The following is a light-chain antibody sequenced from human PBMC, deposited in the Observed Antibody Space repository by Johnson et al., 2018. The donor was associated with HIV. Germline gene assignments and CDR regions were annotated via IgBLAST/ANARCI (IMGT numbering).Light chain of an antibody. CDR2: DNN. CDR3: ATWDSSLGAHYV. V-gene: IGLV1-51*01. J-gene: IGLJ1*01. Sequence: QSVLTQPPSVSAAPGQKVTISCSGSSSNIGNNYVSWYQQLPGTAPKLLIYDNNKRPSGIPDRFSASKSGTSATLDITGLQTGDEADYYCATWDSSLGAHYVFGTGTKVPFL. CDR1: SSNIGNNY.